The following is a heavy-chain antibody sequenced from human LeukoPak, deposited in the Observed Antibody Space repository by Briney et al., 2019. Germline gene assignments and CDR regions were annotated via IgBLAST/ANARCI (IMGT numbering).Heavy chain of an antibody. Sequence: ASVKVSCKASGYTFTGYYMHWVRQAPGQGLEWMGWINPNSGGTNYAQKFQGRVTMTRDTSICTAYMELSRLRSDDTAVYYCARGVRVATAITAIDYWGQGTLVTVSS. CDR3: ARGVRVATAITAIDY. CDR2: INPNSGGT. J-gene: IGHJ4*02. CDR1: GYTFTGYY. V-gene: IGHV1-2*02. D-gene: IGHD5-18*01.